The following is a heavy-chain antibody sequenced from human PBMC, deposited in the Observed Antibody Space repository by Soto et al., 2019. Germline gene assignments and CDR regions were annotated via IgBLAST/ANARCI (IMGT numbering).Heavy chain of an antibody. CDR1: GGSITSSSYY. CDR3: ARGPASRYFDWLYDY. V-gene: IGHV4-39*01. J-gene: IGHJ4*02. CDR2: IYYSGST. Sequence: SETLSLTCTVSGGSITSSSYYWGWIRQPPWKGLEWIGSIYYSGSTYYNPSLKSRVTISVDTSKNQFSLKLSSVTAADTAVYYCARGPASRYFDWLYDYWGQGTLVTVSS. D-gene: IGHD3-9*01.